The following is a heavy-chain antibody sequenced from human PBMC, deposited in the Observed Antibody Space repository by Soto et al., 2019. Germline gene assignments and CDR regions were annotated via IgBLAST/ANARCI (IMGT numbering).Heavy chain of an antibody. CDR2: TWYDGAKE. D-gene: IGHD3-22*01. CDR3: ARNSPPYSSYKLYYSSGMDV. Sequence: QLQLVESGGGVVQPGRSLRLSCATSGFNFNSYGIHWVRQAPGKGLEWVAVTWYDGAKEYYADSVKGRFTISRDSSTNTLFLQMNSLRAEDSAGYYCARNSPPYSSYKLYYSSGMDVWGQGTTVTVSS. V-gene: IGHV3-33*01. J-gene: IGHJ6*02. CDR1: GFNFNSYG.